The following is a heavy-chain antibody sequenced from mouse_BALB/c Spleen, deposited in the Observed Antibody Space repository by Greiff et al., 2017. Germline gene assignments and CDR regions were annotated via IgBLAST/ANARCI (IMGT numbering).Heavy chain of an antibody. Sequence: EVQRVESGGGLVQPGGSRKLSCAASGFTFSSFGMHWVRQAPEKGLEWVAYISSGSSTIYYADTVKGRFTISRDNPKNTLFLQMTSLRSEDTAMYYCARGDDGYYWGQGTTLTVSS. D-gene: IGHD2-3*01. J-gene: IGHJ2*01. CDR3: ARGDDGYY. CDR1: GFTFSSFG. CDR2: ISSGSSTI. V-gene: IGHV5-17*02.